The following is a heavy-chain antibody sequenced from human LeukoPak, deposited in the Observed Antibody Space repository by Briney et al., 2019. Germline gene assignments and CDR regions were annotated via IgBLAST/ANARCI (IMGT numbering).Heavy chain of an antibody. CDR1: GFTFNDYY. D-gene: IGHD6-13*01. Sequence: PGGSLRLSCAASGFTFNDYYMSWIRQAPGKWLEWVSYISSSGKTIYYAESVKGRFTISRDNAKNSLYLQMNSLRAEDTAVYYCVRDIAPRMGTEQDYWGQGTLVTVSS. V-gene: IGHV3-11*01. J-gene: IGHJ4*02. CDR3: VRDIAPRMGTEQDY. CDR2: ISSSGKTI.